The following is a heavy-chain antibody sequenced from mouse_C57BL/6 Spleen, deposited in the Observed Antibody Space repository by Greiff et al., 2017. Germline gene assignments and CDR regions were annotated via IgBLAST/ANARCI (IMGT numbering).Heavy chain of an antibody. D-gene: IGHD1-1*01. J-gene: IGHJ1*03. Sequence: QVQLHQSGAELMKPGASVKLSCKATGYTFTGSWIEWVKQRPGRGLGWIGEILPGSGSPNYNGKFKGKATFTADTSTNTAYMQLSSLTTEDSAIYYCARQGYYGRFPPYFDVWGTGTTVTVSS. CDR2: ILPGSGSP. CDR1: GYTFTGSW. CDR3: ARQGYYGRFPPYFDV. V-gene: IGHV1-9*01.